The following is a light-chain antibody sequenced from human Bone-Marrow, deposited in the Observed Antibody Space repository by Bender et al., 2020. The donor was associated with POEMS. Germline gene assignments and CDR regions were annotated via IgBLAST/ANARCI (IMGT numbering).Light chain of an antibody. J-gene: IGLJ3*02. CDR1: SSDVGGYDF. CDR3: CSYAGSTSFRV. Sequence: QSPLTQPPSVSGSPGQSITISCTGTSSDVGGYDFVSWFQHKPGKDPKLIIYEVSTSPGFSHRFSGSKSGNTASLTISGLQAEDEADYYCCSYAGSTSFRVFGGGTKLTVL. CDR2: EVS. V-gene: IGLV2-23*02.